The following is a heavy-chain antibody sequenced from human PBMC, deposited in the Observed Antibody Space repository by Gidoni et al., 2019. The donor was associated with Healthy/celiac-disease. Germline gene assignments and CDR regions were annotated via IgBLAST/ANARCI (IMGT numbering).Heavy chain of an antibody. CDR3: AVPQTPAMITFGGVID. J-gene: IGHJ4*02. CDR2: INPNSGGT. V-gene: IGHV1-2*02. D-gene: IGHD3-16*02. Sequence: QVQLVQSGAEVKKPGASVKVSCKASGYTFTGYYMHWVRQAPGQGLEWMGWINPNSGGTNYAQKFQGRVTMTRDTSISTAYMELSRLRSDDTAVYYCAVPQTPAMITFGGVIDWGQGTLVTVSS. CDR1: GYTFTGYY.